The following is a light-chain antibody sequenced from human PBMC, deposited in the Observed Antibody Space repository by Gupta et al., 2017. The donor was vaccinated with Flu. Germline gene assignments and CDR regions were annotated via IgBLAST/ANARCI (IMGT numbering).Light chain of an antibody. J-gene: IGLJ2*01. CDR1: ALPKQY. V-gene: IGLV3-25*02. CDR2: NDS. CDR3: QSADSSSTDGVV. Sequence: YALTQPPPASLSPGQTARITCAGDALPKQYAYWYQQKPGQAPVLVIYNDSERPSGVPDRCSGSTSGTTATLTISGLQAEDEADYYCQSADSSSTDGVVFGGGTKLTVL.